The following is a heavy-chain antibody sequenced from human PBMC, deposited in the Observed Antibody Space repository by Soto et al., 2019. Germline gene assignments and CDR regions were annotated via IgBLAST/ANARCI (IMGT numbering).Heavy chain of an antibody. V-gene: IGHV4-59*01. D-gene: IGHD3-22*01. CDR2: VSYSGST. J-gene: IGHJ3*01. CDR3: ARGYYDSSGQSNTFDV. Sequence: SETLSLTCTVSGASISSSYWSWIRQSPGKGLEWIGYVSYSGSTNYNPSLKSRVTISVDTSKNQFPLKLSSATAADTALYYCARGYYDSSGQSNTFDVWGQGTMVTVSS. CDR1: GASISSSY.